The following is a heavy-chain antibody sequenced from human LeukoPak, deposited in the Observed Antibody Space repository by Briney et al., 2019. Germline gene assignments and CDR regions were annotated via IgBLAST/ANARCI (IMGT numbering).Heavy chain of an antibody. CDR3: ANSPVNYYGSGRRGAFDI. Sequence: SETLSLTCTVSGYSISSGYYWGWIRQPPGKGLEWIGSIYHSGSTCYNPSLKSRVTISVDTSKNQFSLKLSSVTAADTAVYYCANSPVNYYGSGRRGAFDIWGQGTMVTVSS. CDR2: IYHSGST. V-gene: IGHV4-38-2*02. CDR1: GYSISSGYY. J-gene: IGHJ3*02. D-gene: IGHD3-10*01.